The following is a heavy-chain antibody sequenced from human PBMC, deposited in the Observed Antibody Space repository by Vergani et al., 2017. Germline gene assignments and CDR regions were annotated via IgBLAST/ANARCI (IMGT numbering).Heavy chain of an antibody. Sequence: QLQLQESGPGLVKPSETLSLTCTVSGDSISSSSYYWGWIRQPPGKGLEWIGSIYYSGNTYYNPSLKSRVTISVDTSKNHFSLKLNSVTAADTAVYYCARSRIYYGAGSPDYWGQGTLVTVSS. J-gene: IGHJ4*02. CDR2: IYYSGNT. V-gene: IGHV4-39*02. CDR3: ARSRIYYGAGSPDY. D-gene: IGHD3-10*01. CDR1: GDSISSSSYY.